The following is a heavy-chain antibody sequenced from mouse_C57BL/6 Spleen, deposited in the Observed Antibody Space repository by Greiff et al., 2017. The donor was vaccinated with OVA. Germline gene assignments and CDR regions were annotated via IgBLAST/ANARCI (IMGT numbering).Heavy chain of an antibody. V-gene: IGHV1-74*01. CDR2: IHPSDSDT. CDR1: CYTFTSYW. CDR3: AMRGSSGPFAY. D-gene: IGHD3-2*02. J-gene: IGHJ3*01. Sequence: QVQLQQPGAELVKPGASVKVSCKASCYTFTSYWMHWVKQRPGQGLEWIGRIHPSDSDTNYNQKFKGKATLTVDKSSSTAYMQLSSLTSADSAVYYCAMRGSSGPFAYWGQGTLVTVSA.